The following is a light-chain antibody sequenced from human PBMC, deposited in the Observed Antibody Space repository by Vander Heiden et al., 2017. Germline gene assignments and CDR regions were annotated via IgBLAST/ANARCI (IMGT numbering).Light chain of an antibody. CDR3: QQSYSTPFT. CDR2: AAS. CDR1: QSISSY. V-gene: IGKV1-39*01. Sequence: IQMTQSPSSLPASVGDRVTITCRASQSISSYLDWYQQKPGKAPKLLIYAASSLQSGLPSRFSGSGSGTDFTLTITSLQPEDFATYYCQQSYSTPFTFGHGTKVDIK. J-gene: IGKJ3*01.